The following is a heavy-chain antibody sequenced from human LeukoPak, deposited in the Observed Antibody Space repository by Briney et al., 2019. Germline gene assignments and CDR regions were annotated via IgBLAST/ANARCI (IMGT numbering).Heavy chain of an antibody. Sequence: ASVKVSCKASGYTFTGYYMHWVRQAPGQGLEWMEWINPNSGGTNYAQKFQGRVTMTRDTSISTAYMELSRLRSDDTAVYYCAGVYSSGWYFDYWGQGTLVTVSS. CDR3: AGVYSSGWYFDY. CDR1: GYTFTGYY. V-gene: IGHV1-2*02. J-gene: IGHJ4*02. D-gene: IGHD6-19*01. CDR2: INPNSGGT.